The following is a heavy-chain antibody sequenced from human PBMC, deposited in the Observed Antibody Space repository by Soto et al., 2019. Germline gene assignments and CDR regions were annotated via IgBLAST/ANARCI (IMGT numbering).Heavy chain of an antibody. CDR1: GFTFTSSA. CDR3: AADRSWGSHFDY. V-gene: IGHV1-58*01. D-gene: IGHD7-27*01. Sequence: GASVKVSCKASGFTFTSSAVQWVQQARGQRLEWIGWIVVGSGNTNYAQKFQERVTITRDMSTSTAHMELSSLRSEDTAVYYCAADRSWGSHFDYWGQGTLVTVSS. CDR2: IVVGSGNT. J-gene: IGHJ4*02.